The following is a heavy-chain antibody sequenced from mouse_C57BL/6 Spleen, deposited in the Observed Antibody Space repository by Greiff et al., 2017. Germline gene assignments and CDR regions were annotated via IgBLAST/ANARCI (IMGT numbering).Heavy chain of an antibody. CDR2: INPSNGGT. CDR3: ARGRYSNDYYAMDY. D-gene: IGHD2-5*01. V-gene: IGHV1-53*01. Sequence: QVHVKQPGTELVKPGASVKLSCKASGYTFTSYWMHWVKQRPGQGLEWIGNINPSNGGTNYNEKFKSKATLTVDKSSSTAYMQLSSLTSEDSAVYYCARGRYSNDYYAMDYWGQGTSVTVSS. J-gene: IGHJ4*01. CDR1: GYTFTSYW.